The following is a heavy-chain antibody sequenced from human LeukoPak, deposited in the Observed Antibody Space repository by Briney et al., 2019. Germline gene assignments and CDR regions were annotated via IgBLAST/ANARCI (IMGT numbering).Heavy chain of an antibody. CDR3: ARGNRWELPRGPQLYGMDV. D-gene: IGHD1-26*01. J-gene: IGHJ6*02. V-gene: IGHV4-59*01. CDR1: GGSIHSYY. Sequence: PSETPALTCTVSGGSIHSYYWSWIRQHPGKGLEWIGYIYYSGSTNYNPSLKSRVTISVDTSKNQFSLKLSSVTAADTAVYYCARGNRWELPRGPQLYGMDVWGQGTTVTVSS. CDR2: IYYSGST.